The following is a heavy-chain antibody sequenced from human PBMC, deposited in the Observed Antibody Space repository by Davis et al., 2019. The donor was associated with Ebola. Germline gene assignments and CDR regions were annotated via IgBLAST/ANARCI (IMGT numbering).Heavy chain of an antibody. CDR2: ISGSGGST. J-gene: IGHJ4*02. CDR1: GFTFSSYA. Sequence: GESLKISCAASGFTFSSYAMSWVRPAPGKGLEWVSAISGSGGSTYYADSVKGRLTISRDNSKNTLYLQMNSLRAEDTAVYYCARERWLRGYYFDYWGQGTLVTVSS. CDR3: ARERWLRGYYFDY. V-gene: IGHV3-23*01. D-gene: IGHD5-24*01.